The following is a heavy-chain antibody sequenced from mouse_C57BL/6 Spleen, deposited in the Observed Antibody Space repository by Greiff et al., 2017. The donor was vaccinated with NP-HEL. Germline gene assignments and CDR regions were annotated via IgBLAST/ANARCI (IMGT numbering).Heavy chain of an antibody. Sequence: QVQLQQSGAELVRPGASVTLSCKASGYTFTDYEMHWVKQTPVHGLEWIGAIDPETGGTAYNQKFKGKAILTADKSSSTAYMELRSLTSEDSAVYYCTTPVAPYWYFDVWGTGTTVTVSS. D-gene: IGHD1-1*01. V-gene: IGHV1-15*01. J-gene: IGHJ1*03. CDR2: IDPETGGT. CDR3: TTPVAPYWYFDV. CDR1: GYTFTDYE.